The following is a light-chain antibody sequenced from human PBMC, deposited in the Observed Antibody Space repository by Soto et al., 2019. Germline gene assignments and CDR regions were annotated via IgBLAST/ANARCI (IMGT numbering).Light chain of an antibody. CDR1: TSDVGSFNY. J-gene: IGLJ1*01. CDR3: CSFAGSYTSYV. Sequence: QSALTQPSSVSGSPGQSGTISCTGTTSDVGSFNYASWYQHHPGKAPKLIIYDVSKRPSGVPDRFSGSKSRSAASLTISGLQAEDEADYYCCSFAGSYTSYVFGTGTKVTVL. V-gene: IGLV2-11*01. CDR2: DVS.